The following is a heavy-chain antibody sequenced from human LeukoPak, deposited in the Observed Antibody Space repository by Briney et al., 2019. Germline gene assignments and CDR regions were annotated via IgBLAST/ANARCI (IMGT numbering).Heavy chain of an antibody. J-gene: IGHJ4*02. D-gene: IGHD4-17*01. CDR2: INSDGSST. CDR1: GFTFSSYW. V-gene: IGHV3-74*01. CDR3: ARGVMTTGKRGFLDY. Sequence: GGSLRLSCAASGFTFSSYWMHWVRQAPGKGLVWVSRINSDGSSTSYAGSVKGRFTISRDNAKNTLYLQMNSLRAEDTAVYYCARGVMTTGKRGFLDYWGQGTLVTVSS.